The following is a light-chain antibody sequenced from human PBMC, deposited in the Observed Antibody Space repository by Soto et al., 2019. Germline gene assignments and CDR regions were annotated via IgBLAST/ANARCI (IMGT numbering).Light chain of an antibody. V-gene: IGKV1-39*01. CDR3: QQSYSTPIT. CDR1: QGISSY. J-gene: IGKJ5*01. CDR2: AAS. Sequence: DIQMTQSPSSLSASVGDRVTITCRASQGISSYLSWYQQKPGKAPKSLTYAASSLQRGVPSRFSGSGSGTDFTLTISSLQPEDFATYYCQQSYSTPITFGQGTRLEIK.